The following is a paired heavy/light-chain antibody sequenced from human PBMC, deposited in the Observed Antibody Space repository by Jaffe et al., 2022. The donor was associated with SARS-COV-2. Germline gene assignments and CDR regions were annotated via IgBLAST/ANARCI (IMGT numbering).Heavy chain of an antibody. CDR1: GFTFSDYS. Sequence: EEQLVESGGGLVKPGGSLRVSCAASGFTFSDYSMNWVRQAPGKGLEWVSSISSGSSYMYYADSVKGRFTISRDNAKNSLYLQMNSLRAEDTAVYYCARHDGYVWGSYRYPAFDMWGQGTMVTVSS. CDR3: ARHDGYVWGSYRYPAFDM. J-gene: IGHJ3*02. CDR2: ISSGSSYM. V-gene: IGHV3-21*02. D-gene: IGHD3-16*02.
Light chain of an antibody. CDR2: NYD. J-gene: IGLJ3*02. Sequence: QSVLTQPPSASGTPGQRVTISCSGSNSNIGSNTVNWYQHLPGTAPKVLIYNYDQRPSGVPDRFSGSKSDTSASLAISGLQSEDEAAYYCAAWDDSLSGWVFGGGTKLTVL. CDR3: AAWDDSLSGWV. CDR1: NSNIGSNT. V-gene: IGLV1-44*01.